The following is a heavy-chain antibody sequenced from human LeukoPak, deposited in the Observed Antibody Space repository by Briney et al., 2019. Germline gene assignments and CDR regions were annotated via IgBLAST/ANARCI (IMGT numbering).Heavy chain of an antibody. D-gene: IGHD3-3*01. J-gene: IGHJ6*03. CDR2: IIPIFGTA. Sequence: GASVKVSCKASGGTFSSYAISWVRQAPGQGLEWMGRIIPIFGTANYAQKFQGRVTITADESTSTAYMELSSLRSEDTAVYYCARDSLEWPPPYYYYYMDVWGKGTTVTVSS. V-gene: IGHV1-69*15. CDR3: ARDSLEWPPPYYYYYMDV. CDR1: GGTFSSYA.